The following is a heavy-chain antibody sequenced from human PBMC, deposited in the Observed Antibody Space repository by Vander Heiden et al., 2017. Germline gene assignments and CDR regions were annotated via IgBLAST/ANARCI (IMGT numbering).Heavy chain of an antibody. D-gene: IGHD6-19*01. J-gene: IGHJ3*02. V-gene: IGHV3-9*01. CDR1: GFTFDDYA. CDR2: ISWNSGSI. Sequence: EVQLVESGGGLVQPGRSLRLSCAASGFTFDDYAVHGVRQAPGKGLEWVSGISWNSGSIGYADSVKGRFTISRDNAKNSLYLQMNSLRAEDTALYYCAKDKQGYSSGWYALVDAFDIWGQGTMVTVSS. CDR3: AKDKQGYSSGWYALVDAFDI.